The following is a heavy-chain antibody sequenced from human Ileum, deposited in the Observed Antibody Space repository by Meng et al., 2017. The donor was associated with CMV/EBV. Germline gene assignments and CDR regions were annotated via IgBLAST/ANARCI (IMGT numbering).Heavy chain of an antibody. CDR1: GYRLRTFA. V-gene: IGHV3-23*01. D-gene: IGHD5-12*01. CDR2: IDYLQGINK. CDR3: ATWISYHFDN. J-gene: IGHJ4*02. Sequence: SYPASGYRLRTFAVSWVRQAPGRGRGWVAHIDYLQGINKHYADSVTGRFTISRDNSKNTVFLQMSSLRAEDTAFYYCATWISYHFDNWGPGTLVTVSS.